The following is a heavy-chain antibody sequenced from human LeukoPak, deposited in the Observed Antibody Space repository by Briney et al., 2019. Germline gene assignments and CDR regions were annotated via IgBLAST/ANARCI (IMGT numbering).Heavy chain of an antibody. CDR3: ARDGSWSLFDY. Sequence: GGSLRLSCAASGFTFSDYSMNWVRQAPGKGLEWVSYISSSSSYTNYADSVKGRFTISRDNAKNSLYLQMNSLRAEDTAVYYCARDGSWSLFDYWGQGTLVTVSS. V-gene: IGHV3-21*05. J-gene: IGHJ4*02. CDR2: ISSSSSYT. CDR1: GFTFSDYS. D-gene: IGHD6-13*01.